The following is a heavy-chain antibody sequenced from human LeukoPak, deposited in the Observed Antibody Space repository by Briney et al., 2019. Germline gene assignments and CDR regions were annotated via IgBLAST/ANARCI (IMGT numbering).Heavy chain of an antibody. CDR1: GYSFTNYG. CDR3: ARSLSASLWFGDEASSDS. D-gene: IGHD3-10*01. Sequence: ASVRLSCKAAGYSFTNYGIYWLRQAPGQRLEWLGWISGYEGNTNYAQKLQGRDTMTTDTPTSTAYMEQTSLRSDDTAVYYCARSLSASLWFGDEASSDSWGQGTLVTVSS. CDR2: ISGYEGNT. V-gene: IGHV1-18*01. J-gene: IGHJ4*02.